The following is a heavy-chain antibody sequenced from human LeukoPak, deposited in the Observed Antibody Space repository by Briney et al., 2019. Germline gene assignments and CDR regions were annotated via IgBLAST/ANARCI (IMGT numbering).Heavy chain of an antibody. V-gene: IGHV1-2*02. J-gene: IGHJ4*02. CDR2: MNAHSGST. CDR3: AREVAGYFDY. Sequence: GASLKLSCTASGYTFTGYHMHWVRQAPGQGLEWMGGMNAHSGSTNYAQKFQGRVTTTRDTSISTAYMELSRLRSDDTAVYYCAREVAGYFDYWGQGTLVTLSS. D-gene: IGHD6-19*01. CDR1: GYTFTGYH.